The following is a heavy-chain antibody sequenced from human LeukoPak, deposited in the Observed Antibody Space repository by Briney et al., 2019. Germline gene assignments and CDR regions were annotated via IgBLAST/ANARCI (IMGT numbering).Heavy chain of an antibody. Sequence: PGGSLRLSCAASGFTFSDYYMSWIRQAPGKGLEWVSYISSSGSTIYYAGSVKGRFTISRDNAKKSLYLQMNSLRAEDTAVYYCAREVMTTVRPNDFDIWGQGTMVTVSS. CDR3: AREVMTTVRPNDFDI. CDR1: GFTFSDYY. J-gene: IGHJ3*02. CDR2: ISSSGSTI. D-gene: IGHD4-17*01. V-gene: IGHV3-11*01.